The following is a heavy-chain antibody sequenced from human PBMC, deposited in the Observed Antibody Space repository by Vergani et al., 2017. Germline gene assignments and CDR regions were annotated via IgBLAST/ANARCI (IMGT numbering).Heavy chain of an antibody. D-gene: IGHD3-3*01. CDR3: AIGFTTYGMDV. J-gene: IGHJ6*02. CDR2: ISSSSSTL. V-gene: IGHV3-48*04. CDR1: GFTFSSYS. Sequence: EVQLVESGGGLVQPGGSLRLSCAASGFTFSSYSMNWVRQAPGKGLEWVSYISSSSSTLYYADSVKGRFTISRDNARNPLYLQMNSLRAEDTAVYYCAIGFTTYGMDVWGQGTTVTVSS.